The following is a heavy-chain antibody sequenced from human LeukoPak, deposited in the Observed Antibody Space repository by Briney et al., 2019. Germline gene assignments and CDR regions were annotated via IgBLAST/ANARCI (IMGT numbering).Heavy chain of an antibody. V-gene: IGHV4-34*01. J-gene: IGHJ3*02. CDR2: INHSGST. CDR1: GGSFSGYY. CDR3: ANGPITMVRGVMGRSAFDI. Sequence: SETLSLTCAVYGGSFSGYYWSWIRQPPGKGLEWIGEINHSGSTNYNPSLKSRVTISVDTSKNQFSLKLSSVTAADTAVYYCANGPITMVRGVMGRSAFDIWGQGTMVTVSS. D-gene: IGHD3-10*01.